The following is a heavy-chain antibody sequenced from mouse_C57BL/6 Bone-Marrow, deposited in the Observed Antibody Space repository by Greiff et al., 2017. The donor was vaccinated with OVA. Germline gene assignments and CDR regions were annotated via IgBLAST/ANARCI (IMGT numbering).Heavy chain of an antibody. CDR2: TFYSGIT. CDR1: GFSINSDCY. Sequence: VQLQQSGPSLVRPSQTLSLTCTVTGFSINSDCYWIWIRQFPGNKLEYIGYTFYSGITYYNPSLESRTYITRDTSKNQFSLKLSSVTTEDTATYYCARDPSSSHWYFDVWGTGTTVTVSS. D-gene: IGHD1-1*01. CDR3: ARDPSSSHWYFDV. V-gene: IGHV3-3*01. J-gene: IGHJ1*03.